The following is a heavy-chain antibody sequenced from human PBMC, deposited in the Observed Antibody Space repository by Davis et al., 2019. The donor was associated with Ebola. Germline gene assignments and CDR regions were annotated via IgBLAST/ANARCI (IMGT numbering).Heavy chain of an antibody. V-gene: IGHV3-11*06. J-gene: IGHJ6*03. Sequence: PGGSLRLSCAASGFSFSDYCMNWVRQAPGKGLEWVSSISLSGGNTRYAGSVKGRFTISRDNAKNSLILQMNSLRAEDTAMYYCARDRRVSIFGVADMDVWGKGTTVTVSS. CDR1: GFSFSDYC. CDR3: ARDRRVSIFGVADMDV. CDR2: ISLSGGNT. D-gene: IGHD3-3*01.